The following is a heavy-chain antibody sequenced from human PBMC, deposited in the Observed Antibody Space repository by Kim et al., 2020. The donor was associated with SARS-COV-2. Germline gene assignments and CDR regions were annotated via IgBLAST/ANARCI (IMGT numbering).Heavy chain of an antibody. Sequence: KGRFTISRDNSKNTLYLQMNSLRAEDTAVYYCAKNTLEGYSGYDYNWFDPWGQGTLVTVSS. V-gene: IGHV3-23*01. CDR3: AKNTLEGYSGYDYNWFDP. J-gene: IGHJ5*02. D-gene: IGHD5-12*01.